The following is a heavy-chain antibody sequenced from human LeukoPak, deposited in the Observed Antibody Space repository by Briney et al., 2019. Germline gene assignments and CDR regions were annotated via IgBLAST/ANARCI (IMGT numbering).Heavy chain of an antibody. V-gene: IGHV1-69*04. CDR1: GGTFSSYA. Sequence: WASVKVSCKASGGTFSSYAISWVRQAPGQGLEWMGRIIPILGIANYAQKFQGRVTITADKSTGTAYMELSSLRSDDTAVYYCARGTYCGDDCYNRYFDLWGRGTLVTVSS. CDR3: ARGTYCGDDCYNRYFDL. CDR2: IIPILGIA. J-gene: IGHJ2*01. D-gene: IGHD2-21*02.